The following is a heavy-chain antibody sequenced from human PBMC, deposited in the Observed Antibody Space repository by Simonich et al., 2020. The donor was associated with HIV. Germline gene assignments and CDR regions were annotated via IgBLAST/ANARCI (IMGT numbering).Heavy chain of an antibody. J-gene: IGHJ5*02. CDR3: ARREGFWFDP. CDR2: INHSVSP. V-gene: IGHV4-34*01. Sequence: QVHLQQWGAGLLKPSETLSLTCAVYGESFSSYYWTWIRQPPGKGLEWLGEINHSVSPNNNPSLESRVTISIDTSKNQFSLKLRFVTAADTAVYYCARREGFWFDPWGQGALVLVSS. CDR1: GESFSSYY.